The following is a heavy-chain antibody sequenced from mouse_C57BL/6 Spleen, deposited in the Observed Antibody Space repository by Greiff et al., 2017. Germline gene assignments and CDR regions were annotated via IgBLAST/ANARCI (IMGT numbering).Heavy chain of an antibody. Sequence: QVQLQQPGAELVKPGASVKLSCKASGYTFTSYWMHWVKQRPGQGLEWIGMLHPNSGSTNSNEKFTSKATLTVDKSSSTASMQHSSLTYEESAVYYCGSKTAQGPWGQGTAVTVCS. D-gene: IGHD3-2*02. V-gene: IGHV1-64*01. CDR3: GSKTAQGP. CDR2: LHPNSGST. J-gene: IGHJ4*01. CDR1: GYTFTSYW.